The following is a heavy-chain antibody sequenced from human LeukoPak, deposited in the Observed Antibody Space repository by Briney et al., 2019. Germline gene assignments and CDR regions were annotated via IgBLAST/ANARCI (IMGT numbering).Heavy chain of an antibody. D-gene: IGHD6-13*01. V-gene: IGHV3-23*01. CDR2: ISGSGGST. J-gene: IGHJ6*02. CDR3: AKEWVLAAAYYYYGMDV. Sequence: GGSLRLSCAASGFTVSNSYMSWVRQAPGKGLEWVSAISGSGGSTYYADSVKGRFTISRDNSKNTLYLQMNSLRAEDTAVYYCAKEWVLAAAYYYYGMDVWGQGTTVTVSS. CDR1: GFTVSNSY.